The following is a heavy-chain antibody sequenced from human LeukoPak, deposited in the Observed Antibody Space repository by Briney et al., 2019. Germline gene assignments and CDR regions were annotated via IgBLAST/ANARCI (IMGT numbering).Heavy chain of an antibody. CDR2: IYYSGST. Sequence: SETLSLTCTVSGGSISSSSYYWGWIRQPPGKGLEWIGSIYYSGSTYYNPSLESRVTISVDTSKNQFSLKLSSVTAADTAVYYCARRDSCGGDCYSGGIFDYWGQGTLVTVSS. CDR3: ARRDSCGGDCYSGGIFDY. D-gene: IGHD2-21*02. V-gene: IGHV4-39*01. CDR1: GGSISSSSYY. J-gene: IGHJ4*02.